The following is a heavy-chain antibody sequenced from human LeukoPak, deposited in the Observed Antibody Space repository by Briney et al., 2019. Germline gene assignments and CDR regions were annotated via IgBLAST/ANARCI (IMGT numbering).Heavy chain of an antibody. V-gene: IGHV3-48*01. CDR1: GFTFSSYN. Sequence: HPGGSLRLSCVASGFTFSSYNMNWVRQAPGKGLEWVSYISSSSSFLYYADSVKGRFTISRDNAKNSPYLQMNSLRAEDTAVYYCARGGQTLSVYYYYYMDVWGKGTTVTVSS. CDR3: ARGGQTLSVYYYYYMDV. CDR2: ISSSSSFL. J-gene: IGHJ6*03.